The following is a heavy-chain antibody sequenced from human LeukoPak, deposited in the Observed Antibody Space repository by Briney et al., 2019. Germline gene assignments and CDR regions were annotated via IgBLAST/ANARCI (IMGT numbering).Heavy chain of an antibody. CDR1: GGSISSYY. D-gene: IGHD6-19*01. V-gene: IGHV4-59*01. CDR2: IYYSGST. CDR3: ARDSSGWDYYYYGMDV. Sequence: PETLSLTCTVSGGSISSYYWSWIRQPPGKGLEWIGYIYYSGSTNYNPSLKSRVTISVDTSKNQFSLKLSSVTAADTAVYYCARDSSGWDYYYYGMDVWGQGTTVTVSS. J-gene: IGHJ6*02.